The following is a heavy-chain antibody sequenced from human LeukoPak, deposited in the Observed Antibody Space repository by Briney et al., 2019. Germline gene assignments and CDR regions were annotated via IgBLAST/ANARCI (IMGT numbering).Heavy chain of an antibody. V-gene: IGHV1-46*01. CDR1: GYTFTGYY. D-gene: IGHD3-10*01. CDR3: AREDSSSYNAFDN. CDR2: INPSGGST. Sequence: GASVKVSCKASGYTFTGYYMHWVRQAPGQGLEWMGIINPSGGSTTYARKFQGRVTMTWDTSTSTVYMELSSLRSEDTAVYYCAREDSSSYNAFDNWGQGTLVTVSS. J-gene: IGHJ4*02.